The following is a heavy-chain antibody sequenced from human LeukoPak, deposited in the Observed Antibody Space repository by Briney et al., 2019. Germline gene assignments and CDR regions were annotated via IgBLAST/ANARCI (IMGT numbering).Heavy chain of an antibody. V-gene: IGHV1-69*13. CDR3: ATGTGTSGYGYY. Sequence: ASVKVSCKASGGTFSSYAISWVRQAPGQGLEWMGGIIPIFGTANCAQKFQGRVTITADESTSTAYMELSSLRSEDTAVYYCATGTGTSGYGYYWGQGTLVTVSS. CDR1: GGTFSSYA. CDR2: IIPIFGTA. D-gene: IGHD5-12*01. J-gene: IGHJ4*02.